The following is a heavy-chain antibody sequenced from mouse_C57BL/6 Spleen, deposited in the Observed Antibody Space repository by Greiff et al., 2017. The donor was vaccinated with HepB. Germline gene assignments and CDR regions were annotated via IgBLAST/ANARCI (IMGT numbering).Heavy chain of an antibody. Sequence: QVQLQQSGAELVKPGASVKMSCKASGYTFTSYWITWVKQRPGQGLEWIGDIYPGSGSTNYNEKFKSKATLTVDTSSSTAYMQLSSLTSEDSAVYYCARTKLNGGAMDYWGQGTSVTVSS. D-gene: IGHD1-3*01. J-gene: IGHJ4*01. V-gene: IGHV1-55*01. CDR2: IYPGSGST. CDR3: ARTKLNGGAMDY. CDR1: GYTFTSYW.